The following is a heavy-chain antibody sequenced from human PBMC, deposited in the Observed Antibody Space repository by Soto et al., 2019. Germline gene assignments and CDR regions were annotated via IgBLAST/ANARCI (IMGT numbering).Heavy chain of an antibody. J-gene: IGHJ3*01. CDR2: IIPMFGIP. CDR1: GGTLNKHA. CDR3: XXXGTSGWLKGAYDV. V-gene: IGHV1-69*01. Sequence: QVQLVQSGAEVKKPGSSVKVSCRASGGTLNKHAITWVRRAPGQGLEWLGGIIPMFGIPNYPQKFQGRVTITADDSTNTSHMELIGLTSDDTAVXXXXXXGTSGWLKGAYDVWGQGTMVTVSS. D-gene: IGHD6-19*01.